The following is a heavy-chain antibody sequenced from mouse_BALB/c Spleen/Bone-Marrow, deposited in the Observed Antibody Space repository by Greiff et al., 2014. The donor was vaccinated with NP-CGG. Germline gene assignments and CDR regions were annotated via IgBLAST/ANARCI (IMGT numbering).Heavy chain of an antibody. J-gene: IGHJ2*01. CDR2: ILPGSGNT. V-gene: IGHV1-9*01. CDR3: ARRLLYYFDY. CDR1: GYTFSSYW. D-gene: IGHD1-2*01. Sequence: VQLVESGAELMKPGASVKTSCKATGYTFSSYWIEWVKQRPGHGLEWIGEILPGSGNTNYNENFKGKATFTADTSSNTAYMQLSSLTSEDSAVYYCARRLLYYFDYWGQGTTLTVSS.